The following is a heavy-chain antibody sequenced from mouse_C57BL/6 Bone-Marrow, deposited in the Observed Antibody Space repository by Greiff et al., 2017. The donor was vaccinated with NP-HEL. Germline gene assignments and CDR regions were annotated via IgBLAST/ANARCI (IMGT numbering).Heavy chain of an antibody. Sequence: QVQLQQPGAELVRPGSSVKLSCKASGYTFTSYWMDWVKQRPGQGLEWIGNIYPSDSETHYNQKFKDKATLTVDKSSSTAYMQLSSLTSEDSAVYYCGRPGSSFGGFAYWGQGTLVTVSA. CDR2: IYPSDSET. D-gene: IGHD1-1*01. CDR3: GRPGSSFGGFAY. CDR1: GYTFTSYW. J-gene: IGHJ3*01. V-gene: IGHV1-61*01.